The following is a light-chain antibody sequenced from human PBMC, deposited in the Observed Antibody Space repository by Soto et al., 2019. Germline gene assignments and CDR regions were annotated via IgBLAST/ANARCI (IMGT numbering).Light chain of an antibody. Sequence: EIVLTQSPGTLSFSPGERATLSCRASQSVNNNYVAWYQQKPGQAPRLLIFRASNKATGIPDRFSRSGSGKEFILNFSGLEPEDSGIYQCHQHGGSLETCGQGIKVDIX. CDR3: HQHGGSLET. CDR1: QSVNNNY. CDR2: RAS. V-gene: IGKV3-20*01. J-gene: IGKJ1*01.